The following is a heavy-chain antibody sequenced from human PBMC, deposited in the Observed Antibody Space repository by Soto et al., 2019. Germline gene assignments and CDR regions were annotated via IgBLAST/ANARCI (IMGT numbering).Heavy chain of an antibody. V-gene: IGHV3-7*04. CDR1: GFTFTNHW. Sequence: EVQLVESGGGLVQPGGSLRLSCEASGFTFTNHWMTWVRQAAGKGLEWVANIKEEGSEKHYVEDVKGRFTISRDNAKNSLYLQMNSLKTEDTAVYYCARGRNAYGLWGQGALVTVSS. J-gene: IGHJ4*02. D-gene: IGHD3-10*01. CDR2: IKEEGSEK. CDR3: ARGRNAYGL.